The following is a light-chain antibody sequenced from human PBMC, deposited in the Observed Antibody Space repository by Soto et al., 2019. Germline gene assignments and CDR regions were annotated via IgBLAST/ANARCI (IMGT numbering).Light chain of an antibody. CDR2: DAS. CDR1: QSVSSY. Sequence: TQSPSSLSAATLDRSTLSCRASQSVSSYLAWYQQKPGQAPRLLIYDASNRATGIPARFSGSGSGTDFTLTISSLEPEDFAVYYCQQYYSTPQTFGQGTKVDIK. CDR3: QQYYSTPQT. V-gene: IGKV3-11*01. J-gene: IGKJ1*01.